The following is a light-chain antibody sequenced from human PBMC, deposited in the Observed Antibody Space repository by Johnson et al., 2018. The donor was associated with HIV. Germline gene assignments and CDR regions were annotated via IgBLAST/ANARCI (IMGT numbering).Light chain of an antibody. V-gene: IGLV1-51*01. CDR2: DSD. CDR1: SSNIGSNY. J-gene: IGLJ1*01. Sequence: QSVLTQSPSVSAAPGQKVTISCSGSSSNIGSNYVSWYQQLPGTAPKLLIYDSDNRPSGIPDRFAGSKSGTSATLGITGLPTGDEADYYCGTWDSSLSAGFFGTGTKVTVL. CDR3: GTWDSSLSAGF.